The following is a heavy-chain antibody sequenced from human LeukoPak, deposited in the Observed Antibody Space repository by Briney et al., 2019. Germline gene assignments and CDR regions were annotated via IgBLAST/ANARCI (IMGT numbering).Heavy chain of an antibody. V-gene: IGHV3-23*01. CDR1: GFTFSSYA. Sequence: PGGPLRLSCAASGFTFSSYAMSWVRQAPGKGLEWVSAISGSGGSTYYADSVKGRFTISRDNSKNTLYLQMNSLRAEDTAVYYCAKDKTMTGYKLFDYWGQGTLVTVSS. J-gene: IGHJ4*02. CDR3: AKDKTMTGYKLFDY. CDR2: ISGSGGST. D-gene: IGHD5-24*01.